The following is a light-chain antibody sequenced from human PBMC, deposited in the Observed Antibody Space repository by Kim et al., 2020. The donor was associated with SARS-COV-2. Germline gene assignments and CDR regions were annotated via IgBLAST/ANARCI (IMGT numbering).Light chain of an antibody. CDR2: TAS. CDR3: QQTSSAHRR. Sequence: DIQMTQSPSSLSASVGDRVTITCRASQDISRYLNWYQQKPGKAPKLLIYTASSLQSGVPSRFTGSGSETDFTLTITSLQPEDCGTYYWQQTSSAHRRFGQGTKVDIK. J-gene: IGKJ1*01. CDR1: QDISRY. V-gene: IGKV1-39*01.